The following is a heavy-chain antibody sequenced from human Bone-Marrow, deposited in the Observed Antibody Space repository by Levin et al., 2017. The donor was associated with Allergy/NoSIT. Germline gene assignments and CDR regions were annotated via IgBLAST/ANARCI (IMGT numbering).Heavy chain of an antibody. CDR2: LWSDGSTK. CDR1: GFSLSTYG. CDR3: ARVLEAFGELSN. J-gene: IGHJ4*02. Sequence: GESLKISCVASGFSLSTYGMHWVRQAPGKGLEWVAVLWSDGSTKYYAASVQGRFTISRDTSRNTLYLQMNRLRVDDTAVYYCARVLEAFGELSNWGQGTLVTVSA. V-gene: IGHV3-33*01. D-gene: IGHD3-10*01.